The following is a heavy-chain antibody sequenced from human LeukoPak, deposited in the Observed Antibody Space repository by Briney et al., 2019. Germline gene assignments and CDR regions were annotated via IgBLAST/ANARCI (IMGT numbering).Heavy chain of an antibody. D-gene: IGHD5-12*01. CDR1: GYTFTGYY. Sequence: ASVKVSCKASGYTFTGYYMHWVRQAPGQGLEWMGWINPNSGGTNYAQKFQGRVTMTRDTSISTAYMELSRLRSDDTAVYYCARGPGGYSGYDSDYYYYYMDVWGKGTTVTISS. J-gene: IGHJ6*03. CDR2: INPNSGGT. V-gene: IGHV1-2*02. CDR3: ARGPGGYSGYDSDYYYYYMDV.